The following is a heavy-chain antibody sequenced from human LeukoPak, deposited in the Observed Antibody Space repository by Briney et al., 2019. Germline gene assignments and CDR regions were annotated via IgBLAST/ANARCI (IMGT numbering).Heavy chain of an antibody. CDR3: ARSPAIPTNYDYVWGFYFDY. V-gene: IGHV3-23*01. CDR1: GFTFSSYA. J-gene: IGHJ4*02. D-gene: IGHD3-16*01. CDR2: ISGSGGST. Sequence: GGSLTLSCAASGFTFSSYAMSWVRQAPGKGLEWVSAISGSGGSTYYADSVKGRFTISRDNSKNTLYLQMNSLRAEDTAVYYCARSPAIPTNYDYVWGFYFDYWGQGTLVTVSS.